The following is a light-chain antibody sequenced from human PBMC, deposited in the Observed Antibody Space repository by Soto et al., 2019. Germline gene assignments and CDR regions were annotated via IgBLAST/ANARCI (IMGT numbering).Light chain of an antibody. J-gene: IGLJ3*02. CDR1: SSDITTYNY. CDR3: SSYPSTRWV. V-gene: IGLV2-14*01. CDR2: EVI. Sequence: QSALTQPASVSGSPGQSITISCTAISSDITTYNYVSWYQHHPGKAPKLIIYEVINRPSGVSNLFSGSKSGNTASLTISGLQAEDEADYYCSSYPSTRWVFGGGTKLTVL.